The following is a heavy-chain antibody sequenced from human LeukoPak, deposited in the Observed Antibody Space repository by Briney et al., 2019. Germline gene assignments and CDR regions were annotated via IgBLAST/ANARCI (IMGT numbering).Heavy chain of an antibody. Sequence: PSETLSLTCTVSGGSINSYYWSWIRQPPGKELEWIGYIYYSGSTNYNPSLKSRVTISVDTSKNQFSLKLSSVTAADTAVYYCARRYDFWNGMDVWGQGTTVTVSS. D-gene: IGHD3-3*01. V-gene: IGHV4-59*08. CDR1: GGSINSYY. J-gene: IGHJ6*02. CDR2: IYYSGST. CDR3: ARRYDFWNGMDV.